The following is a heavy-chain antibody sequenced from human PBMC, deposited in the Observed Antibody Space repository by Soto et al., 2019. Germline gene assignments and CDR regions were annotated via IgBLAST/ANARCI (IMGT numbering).Heavy chain of an antibody. CDR2: ISHDGSNK. CDR3: ARENYEFWSGYCYYRMDV. J-gene: IGHJ6*02. D-gene: IGHD3-3*01. Sequence: GGSLRLSCAASGFTFSSYAMHWVRQAPGKGLEWVAVISHDGSNKYYADSAKGRFTISRDNSKNTLYLQMNSLRAEDTAVYYCARENYEFWSGYCYYRMDVWGQGTTVTDSS. V-gene: IGHV3-30-3*01. CDR1: GFTFSSYA.